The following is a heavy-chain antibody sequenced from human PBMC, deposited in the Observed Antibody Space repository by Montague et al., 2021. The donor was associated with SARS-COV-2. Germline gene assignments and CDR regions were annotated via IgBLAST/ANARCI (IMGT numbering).Heavy chain of an antibody. CDR3: AKDLTGGGELQGLFDY. D-gene: IGHD1-14*01. J-gene: IGHJ4*02. V-gene: IGHV3-23*01. CDR1: RFTFSSYA. CDR2: ISGSGGSR. Sequence: SLRLSCAASRFTFSSYAMSWVRQAPGKGLEWVSAISGSGGSRYSAGSLRGRFTISRDNSKNTLYLQLNGLRAEDTAVYYCAKDLTGGGELQGLFDYWGQGTLVTVSS.